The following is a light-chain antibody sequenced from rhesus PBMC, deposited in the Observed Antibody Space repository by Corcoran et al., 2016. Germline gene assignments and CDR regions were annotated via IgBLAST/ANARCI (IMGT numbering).Light chain of an antibody. CDR3: QQYSSSPRT. CDR1: QSISSW. CDR2: KAS. Sequence: DIQMTQSPSSLSASVGDTVTITCRASQSISSWLACYQQKPGKAPKLLIYKASTLQSGVPSRYSGSGSGTDFTLTSSSLQSEDLATYYCQQYSSSPRTFGQGTKVEIK. V-gene: IGKV1-22*01. J-gene: IGKJ1*01.